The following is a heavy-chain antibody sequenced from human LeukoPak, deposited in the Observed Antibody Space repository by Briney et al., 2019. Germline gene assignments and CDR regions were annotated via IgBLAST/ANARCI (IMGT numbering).Heavy chain of an antibody. J-gene: IGHJ4*02. V-gene: IGHV4-39*01. Sequence: PSETLSLTCTVSGGSVSSGSYYWSWIRQPPGKGLEWIGSIYYSGSTYYNPSLKSRVTISVDTSKNQFSLKLSSVTAADTAVYYCARQSYGGNPYFDYWGQGTLVTVSS. CDR2: IYYSGST. CDR3: ARQSYGGNPYFDY. CDR1: GGSVSSGSYY. D-gene: IGHD4-23*01.